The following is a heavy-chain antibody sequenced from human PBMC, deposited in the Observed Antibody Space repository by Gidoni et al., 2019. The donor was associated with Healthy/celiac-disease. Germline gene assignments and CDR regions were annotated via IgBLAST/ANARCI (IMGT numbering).Heavy chain of an antibody. Sequence: EVQLVESGGGLVQPGRSLRLSCAACGFTSGDFPMHWVRQAPGKGLEWVSGISWNSGSIGYADSVKGRFTISRDNAKNSLYLQMNSLRAEDTALYYCAKQYSSSEYYYYGMDVWGQGTTVTVSS. J-gene: IGHJ6*02. V-gene: IGHV3-9*02. CDR1: GFTSGDFP. CDR3: AKQYSSSEYYYYGMDV. CDR2: ISWNSGSI. D-gene: IGHD6-6*01.